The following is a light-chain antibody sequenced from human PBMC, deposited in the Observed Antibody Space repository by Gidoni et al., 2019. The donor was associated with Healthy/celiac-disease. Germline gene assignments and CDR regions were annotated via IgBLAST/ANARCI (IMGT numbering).Light chain of an antibody. CDR2: ASS. J-gene: IGKJ1*01. CDR1: QSISSY. Sequence: DIQITHSPSSLSASVGDRVTITCRENQSISSYLNWYQQKPEKAHKLLIYASSSLQSGVPSRFSGSGCGTDFNITISRLQHEDFAKYYCQQSYSTPSTFGQGTKVEIK. CDR3: QQSYSTPST. V-gene: IGKV1-39*01.